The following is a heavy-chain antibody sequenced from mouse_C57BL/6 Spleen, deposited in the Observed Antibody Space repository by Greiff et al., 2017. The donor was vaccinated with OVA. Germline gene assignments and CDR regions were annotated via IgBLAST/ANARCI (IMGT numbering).Heavy chain of an antibody. CDR1: GYTFTSYW. V-gene: IGHV1-53*01. D-gene: IGHD1-3*01. CDR2: INPSNGGT. Sequence: QVQLQQPGTELVRPGASVKLSCKASGYTFTSYWMHWVKQRPGQGLEWIGNINPSNGGTNYNEKFKNKATLTVDKSSSTAYMQLSSLTSEDSAVYYCARVAQGTLYWYFDVWGTGTTVTVSS. J-gene: IGHJ1*03. CDR3: ARVAQGTLYWYFDV.